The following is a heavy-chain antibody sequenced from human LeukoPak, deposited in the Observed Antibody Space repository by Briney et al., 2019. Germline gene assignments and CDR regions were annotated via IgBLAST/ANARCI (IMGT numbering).Heavy chain of an antibody. D-gene: IGHD3-3*02. CDR2: IYYSGST. J-gene: IGHJ5*02. CDR3: ARDFFSNLGRFDP. CDR1: GDSISSYY. V-gene: IGHV4-59*01. Sequence: PSETLSLTCTVSGDSISSYYWSWIRQPPGKGLEWIGYIYYSGSTNYNPSLKSRVTISVDTSKNQFSLRLSSVTAADTAVYYCARDFFSNLGRFDPWGQGTLVTVSS.